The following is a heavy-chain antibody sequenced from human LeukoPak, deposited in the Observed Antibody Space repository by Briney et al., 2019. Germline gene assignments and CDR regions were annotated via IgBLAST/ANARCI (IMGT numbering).Heavy chain of an antibody. D-gene: IGHD6-13*01. J-gene: IGHJ4*02. Sequence: PSETLSLTCTVSGGSISSYYWSWIRQPPGKGLEWIGYIYYSGSTNYNPSLKSRVTISVDTSKNQFSLKLSSVTAADTAVYYCARDVGKAAAGTMFDYWGQGTLVTVSS. CDR3: ARDVGKAAAGTMFDY. V-gene: IGHV4-59*01. CDR2: IYYSGST. CDR1: GGSISSYY.